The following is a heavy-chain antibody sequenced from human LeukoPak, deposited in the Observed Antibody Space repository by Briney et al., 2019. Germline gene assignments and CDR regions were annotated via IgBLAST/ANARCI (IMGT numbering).Heavy chain of an antibody. Sequence: ASVKVSCKASGYTFTGYYMHWVRQAPGQGLEWMGWINPNSGGTNYAQKFQGRVTMTRDTSISTAYMELSRLRSDDTAVYYCARDVNRYPRITMVQGAIPGGNDYWGQGTLVTVSS. CDR3: ARDVNRYPRITMVQGAIPGGNDY. D-gene: IGHD3-10*01. V-gene: IGHV1-2*02. CDR1: GYTFTGYY. CDR2: INPNSGGT. J-gene: IGHJ4*02.